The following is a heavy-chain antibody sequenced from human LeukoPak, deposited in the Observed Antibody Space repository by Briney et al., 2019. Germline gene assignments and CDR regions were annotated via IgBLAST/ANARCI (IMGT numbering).Heavy chain of an antibody. Sequence: ASVKVSCKASGYTFTHYYLHWVRQAPGQGVEWRGWINPNSGDTNYAQKFQGRVTMTRDTSISTAHMEMSRLRSDDTAVYYCARANFLYCSSTTCLFDYWGQGTLVTVSS. CDR2: INPNSGDT. J-gene: IGHJ4*02. V-gene: IGHV1-2*02. CDR3: ARANFLYCSSTTCLFDY. D-gene: IGHD2-2*01. CDR1: GYTFTHYY.